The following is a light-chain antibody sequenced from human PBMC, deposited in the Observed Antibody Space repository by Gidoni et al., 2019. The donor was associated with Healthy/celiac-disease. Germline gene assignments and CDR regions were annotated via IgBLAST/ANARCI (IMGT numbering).Light chain of an antibody. CDR3: QQSYSTPPYT. CDR1: QRISSY. J-gene: IGKJ2*01. CDR2: AAS. Sequence: DIQMTQSPSSLSASVGDRVTITCRASQRISSYLNWYQQKPGKAPKLLIYAASSLQSGVPSRFSGSESGTDFTITISSLQPEDFATYYCQQSYSTPPYTFGQGTKLEIK. V-gene: IGKV1-39*01.